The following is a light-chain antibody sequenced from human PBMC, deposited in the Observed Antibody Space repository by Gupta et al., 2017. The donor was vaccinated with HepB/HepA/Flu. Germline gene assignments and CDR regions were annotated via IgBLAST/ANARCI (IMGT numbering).Light chain of an antibody. CDR2: DDS. J-gene: IGLJ1*01. CDR3: QVWASSNVHYV. V-gene: IGLV3-21*03. CDR1: NVGKTG. Sequence: YVLIQPPSVLVARGKTATITCGGENVGKTGVHWYQQKPGQAPVVVIHDDSARPSGIPERFSGSNSGNTATLTITRVEAGDEADYYCQVWASSNVHYVFGAGTQVTV.